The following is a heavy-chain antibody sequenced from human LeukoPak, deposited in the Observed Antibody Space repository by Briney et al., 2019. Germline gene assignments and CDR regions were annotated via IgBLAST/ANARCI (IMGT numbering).Heavy chain of an antibody. V-gene: IGHV3-9*01. Sequence: GRSLRLSCAASGFTYDDYDKHWVRQAPGKGLEWVSGNSWHRGRIVYAESVKGRFTITRDNAKNSLYLQMNSLRAEDTALYYCAKDTSLWPKYYFDYWGQGTVVTVSS. CDR2: NSWHRGRI. D-gene: IGHD3-10*01. CDR3: AKDTSLWPKYYFDY. CDR1: GFTYDDYD. J-gene: IGHJ4*02.